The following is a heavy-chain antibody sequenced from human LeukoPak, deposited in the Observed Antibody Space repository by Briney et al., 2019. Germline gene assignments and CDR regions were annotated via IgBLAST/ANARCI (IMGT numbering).Heavy chain of an antibody. D-gene: IGHD3-22*01. CDR1: GGSFSGYY. V-gene: IGHV4-39*01. J-gene: IGHJ4*02. Sequence: SETLSLTCAVYGGSFSGYYWGWIRQSPGKGLEWIGSIYYSGRTFYSPTLKSRVTISVDTTKNRFSLKLGSVTAADTAVYYCARTPYDSSGHYFDYWGQGTLVTVSS. CDR2: IYYSGRT. CDR3: ARTPYDSSGHYFDY.